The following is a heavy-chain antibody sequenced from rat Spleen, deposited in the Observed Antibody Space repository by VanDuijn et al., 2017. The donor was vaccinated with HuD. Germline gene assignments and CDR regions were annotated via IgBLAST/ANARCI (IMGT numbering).Heavy chain of an antibody. V-gene: IGHV3-3*01. J-gene: IGHJ2*01. CDR3: ARWGSGDYFDY. CDR1: GHAITSSYR. CDR2: INAAGST. Sequence: EVQLQESGPGLVKPSQSLSLTCSVTGHAITSSYRWNWIRKFPGSKLEWMGYINAAGSTNYNPSLKSRISITRDTSKNQFFLQVNSVTTEDTATYYCARWGSGDYFDYWGQGVMVTVSS. D-gene: IGHD1-1*01.